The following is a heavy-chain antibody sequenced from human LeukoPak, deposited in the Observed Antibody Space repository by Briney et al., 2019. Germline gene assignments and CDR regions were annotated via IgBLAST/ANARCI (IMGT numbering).Heavy chain of an antibody. V-gene: IGHV1-18*04. CDR2: ISAYNGNT. Sequence: SVKVSCKASGYTFTGYYMHWVRLAPGQGLEWMGWISAYNGNTNYAQKLQGRVTMTTDTSTSTAYMELRSLRSDDTAVYYCARSRNTITIFGVDDRGYFDYWGQGTLVTVSS. CDR1: GYTFTGYY. D-gene: IGHD3-3*01. CDR3: ARSRNTITIFGVDDRGYFDY. J-gene: IGHJ4*02.